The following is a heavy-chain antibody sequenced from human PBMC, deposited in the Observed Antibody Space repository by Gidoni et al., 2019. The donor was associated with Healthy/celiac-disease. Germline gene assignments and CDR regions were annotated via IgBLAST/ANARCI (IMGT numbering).Heavy chain of an antibody. CDR3: AGMSHYYDSSGAFDI. Sequence: EVQLVESGGGLIQPGGSLRLSCAPSGFTVGSNYMSWVRQAPGKGLEWVSVIYSGGSTYYADSVKGRFTISRDNSKNTLYLQMNSLRAEDTAVYYCAGMSHYYDSSGAFDIWGQGTMVTVSS. D-gene: IGHD3-22*01. CDR2: IYSGGST. J-gene: IGHJ3*02. CDR1: GFTVGSNY. V-gene: IGHV3-53*01.